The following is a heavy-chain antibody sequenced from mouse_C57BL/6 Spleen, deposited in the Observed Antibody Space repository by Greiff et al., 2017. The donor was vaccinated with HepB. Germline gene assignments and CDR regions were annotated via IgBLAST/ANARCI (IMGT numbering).Heavy chain of an antibody. J-gene: IGHJ4*01. CDR1: GYTFTDYY. CDR2: INPNNGGT. Sequence: EVQLQQSGPELVKPGASVKISCKASGYTFTDYYMNWVKQSHGKSLEWIGDINPNNGGTSYNQKFKGKATLTVDKSSSTAYMELRSLTSEDSAVYYCARGIPLYYYGSNLMDYWGQGTSVTVSS. CDR3: ARGIPLYYYGSNLMDY. V-gene: IGHV1-26*01. D-gene: IGHD1-1*01.